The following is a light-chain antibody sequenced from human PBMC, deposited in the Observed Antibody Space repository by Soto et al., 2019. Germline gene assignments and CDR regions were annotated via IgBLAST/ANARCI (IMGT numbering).Light chain of an antibody. CDR2: QDN. Sequence: NFMLTQPHSVSESPGKTVTISCTRSGGSIASNYVQWYQKRPGSAPPTVIFQDNERPSGVPDRLSGSIHSSSNSASLTISGLRTEDEADYYSHSYDISTHWVYGGGTQLTVL. CDR3: HSYDISTHWV. J-gene: IGLJ3*02. CDR1: GGSIASNY. V-gene: IGLV6-57*03.